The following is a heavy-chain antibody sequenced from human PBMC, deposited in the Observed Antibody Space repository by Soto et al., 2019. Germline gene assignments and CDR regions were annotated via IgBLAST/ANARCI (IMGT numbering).Heavy chain of an antibody. CDR3: ARNPSGSSFDY. D-gene: IGHD1-26*01. V-gene: IGHV1-18*01. CDR2: ISAYSGNT. J-gene: IGHJ4*02. CDR1: GYTFLSYG. Sequence: ASVKVSCKASGYTFLSYGISWVRQAPGQGLEWMGWISAYSGNTDYAQRLQDRVTLTTDTSTSTAYMELRSLRSDDTAVYYCARNPSGSSFDYWGQGTLVTVS.